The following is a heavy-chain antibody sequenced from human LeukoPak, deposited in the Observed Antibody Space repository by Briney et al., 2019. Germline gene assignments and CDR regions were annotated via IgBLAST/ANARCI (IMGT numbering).Heavy chain of an antibody. J-gene: IGHJ5*02. Sequence: GGSLRLSCAASGFTVSNNYMRWVRQAPGKGLEWVSSIYSRGSTSYVDSVKGRFTISRDNSKNTLFLQMNSLRVEDTAVYYCARDYYGPWGQGTMVSVSS. V-gene: IGHV3-66*03. CDR1: GFTVSNNY. CDR2: IYSRGST. D-gene: IGHD3-22*01. CDR3: ARDYYGP.